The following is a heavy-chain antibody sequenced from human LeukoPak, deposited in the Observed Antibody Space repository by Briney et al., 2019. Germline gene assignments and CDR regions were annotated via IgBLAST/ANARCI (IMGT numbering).Heavy chain of an antibody. J-gene: IGHJ4*02. V-gene: IGHV4-59*01. CDR2: IYYSGST. CDR1: GGSISSYY. CDR3: ARLDKSSGLGFDY. Sequence: SETLSLICTVSGGSISSYYWSWIRQPPGKGLEWIGYIYYSGSTNYNPSLKSRVTISVDTSKNQFSLKLSSVTAADTAVYYCARLDKSSGLGFDYWGQGTLVTVSS. D-gene: IGHD6-19*01.